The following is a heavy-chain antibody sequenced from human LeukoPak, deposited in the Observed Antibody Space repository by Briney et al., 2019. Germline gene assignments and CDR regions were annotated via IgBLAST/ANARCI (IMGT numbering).Heavy chain of an antibody. D-gene: IGHD2-15*01. J-gene: IGHJ4*02. Sequence: GGSLRLSCAASGFTFSSYAMSWVRQAPGKGLEWVSAISGSGGSTYYADSVKGRFTISRDNAKNSLYLQMNSLSAEDTAVYYCARVGLSGYLDYWGQGTLVTVSS. CDR1: GFTFSSYA. CDR3: ARVGLSGYLDY. CDR2: ISGSGGST. V-gene: IGHV3-23*01.